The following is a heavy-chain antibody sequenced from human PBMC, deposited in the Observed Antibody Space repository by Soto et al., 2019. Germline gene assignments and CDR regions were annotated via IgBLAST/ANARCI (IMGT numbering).Heavy chain of an antibody. D-gene: IGHD4-17*01. Sequence: PAETLSLTCAVSGYSVSCGDYLGWIRQPPGKGLEWIGSINRSEKTYYNPSLKSRLTISVDTSKNQISLTLSSVTAADTAIYYCARSGDDYGSYVDYWGQGTLVTVSS. CDR2: INRSEKT. CDR1: GYSVSCGDY. CDR3: ARSGDDYGSYVDY. V-gene: IGHV4-38-2*01. J-gene: IGHJ4*02.